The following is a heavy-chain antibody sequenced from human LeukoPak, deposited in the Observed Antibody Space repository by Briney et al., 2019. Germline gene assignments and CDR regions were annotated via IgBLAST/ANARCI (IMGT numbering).Heavy chain of an antibody. V-gene: IGHV3-23*01. CDR3: AKDYGPKQLVFFDS. Sequence: GGSLRLSCAASGFTFSNYNMDWVRQAPGKGLEWVSGISENGGTTFYADSVKGRFTITRDNSKNTLYVQMNSLRGEDTAVYYCAKDYGPKQLVFFDSWGQGTLVTVSS. J-gene: IGHJ4*02. D-gene: IGHD6-13*01. CDR1: GFTFSNYN. CDR2: ISENGGTT.